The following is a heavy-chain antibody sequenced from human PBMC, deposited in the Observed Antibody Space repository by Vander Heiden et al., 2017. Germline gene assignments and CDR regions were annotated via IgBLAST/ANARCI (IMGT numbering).Heavy chain of an antibody. CDR1: GGSRGNCY. Sequence: QVQLQESGSGLVRPSASLSLTCAVSGGSRGNCYWAWLRRPAGKALEWLGRIYTGESTNYNPSLKSRVTMSVATSKNQFSLKLTSVTAADTAVYYCVGNYYDSRGYYFIDSWGQGTLVTVS. V-gene: IGHV4-4*07. CDR3: VGNYYDSRGYYFIDS. D-gene: IGHD3-22*01. J-gene: IGHJ4*02. CDR2: IYTGEST.